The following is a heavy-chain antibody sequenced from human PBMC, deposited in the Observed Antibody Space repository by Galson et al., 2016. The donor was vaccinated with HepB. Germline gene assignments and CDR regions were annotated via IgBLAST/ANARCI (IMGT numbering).Heavy chain of an antibody. D-gene: IGHD3-10*01. CDR3: AKGLHGSGSYAFDN. V-gene: IGHV3-23*01. CDR1: GFTFSNYA. J-gene: IGHJ4*02. CDR2: ISGTGGRA. Sequence: SLRLSCAASGFTFSNYAMSWVRQPPGKGLEWVSTISGTGGRAYYADSVKGRFTIPRDNSKNTLFLQRGSLRVEDTAVYYCAKGLHGSGSYAFDNWGQGTLVTVSS.